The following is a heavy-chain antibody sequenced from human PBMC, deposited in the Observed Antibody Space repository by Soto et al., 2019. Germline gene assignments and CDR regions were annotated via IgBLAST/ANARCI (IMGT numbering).Heavy chain of an antibody. CDR3: ARERGRYYDSSGSFDY. CDR2: IYYSGST. Sequence: SETLSLTCTVSGGSISSGDYYWSWVRQPPGKGLEWIGYIYYSGSTYYNPSLKSRVTISVDTSKNQFSLKLSSVTAADTAVYYCARERGRYYDSSGSFDYWGQGTLVTVSS. J-gene: IGHJ4*02. D-gene: IGHD3-22*01. CDR1: GGSISSGDYY. V-gene: IGHV4-30-4*01.